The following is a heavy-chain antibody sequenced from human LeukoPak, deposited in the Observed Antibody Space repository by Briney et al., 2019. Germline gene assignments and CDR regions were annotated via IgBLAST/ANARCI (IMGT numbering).Heavy chain of an antibody. D-gene: IGHD3-22*01. Sequence: PGGSLRLSCAASGFTFSSYWMSWVRQAPGKGLEWVANIKQDGSEKYYVDSVKGRFTISRDNAKNSLYLQMNSLRAEDTAVYYCAREGKYDSSGYYQEVLDYWGQGTLVIVSP. J-gene: IGHJ4*02. CDR3: AREGKYDSSGYYQEVLDY. CDR2: IKQDGSEK. V-gene: IGHV3-7*01. CDR1: GFTFSSYW.